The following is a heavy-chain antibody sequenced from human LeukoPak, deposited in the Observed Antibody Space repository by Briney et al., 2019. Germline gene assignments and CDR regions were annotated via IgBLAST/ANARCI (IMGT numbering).Heavy chain of an antibody. CDR1: GFTYITYW. Sequence: GGSLRLSCAASGFTYITYWMNWVRQAPGKGLEWVANIKQDGSETYYVDSVKGRFTISRDNSKNTLYLQMNSLRAEDTAVYYCARDSRRDDSSGYYGVYWGQGTLVTVSS. D-gene: IGHD3-22*01. V-gene: IGHV3-7*01. CDR3: ARDSRRDDSSGYYGVY. J-gene: IGHJ4*02. CDR2: IKQDGSET.